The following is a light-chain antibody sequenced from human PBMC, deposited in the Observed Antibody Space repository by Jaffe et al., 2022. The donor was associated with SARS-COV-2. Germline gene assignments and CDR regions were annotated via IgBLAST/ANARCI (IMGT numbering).Light chain of an antibody. CDR1: SLSSYF. J-gene: IGLJ2*01. Sequence: SSELTQDPAVSVALGQTVRITCQGDSLSSYFATWYQQKPGQAPLIVIYGKNNRPSGIPGRFAGSTSGNTASLTITGAQAEDEADYYCNSRDISGYHIIFGGGTKLTVL. CDR3: NSRDISGYHII. CDR2: GKN. V-gene: IGLV3-19*01.